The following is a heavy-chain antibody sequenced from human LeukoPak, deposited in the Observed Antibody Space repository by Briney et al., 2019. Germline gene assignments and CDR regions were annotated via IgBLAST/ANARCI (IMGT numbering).Heavy chain of an antibody. J-gene: IGHJ4*02. CDR2: IYYSGST. V-gene: IGHV4-59*01. D-gene: IGHD5-18*01. Sequence: SETLSLTCTVPGGSISSYYCSWIRQPPGKGLEWIGYIYYSGSTNYNPSLKSRVTISVDASKNQFSLKLTSVTAADTAVYYCASLRGFSYGFDYWGQGTLVTVSS. CDR3: ASLRGFSYGFDY. CDR1: GGSISSYY.